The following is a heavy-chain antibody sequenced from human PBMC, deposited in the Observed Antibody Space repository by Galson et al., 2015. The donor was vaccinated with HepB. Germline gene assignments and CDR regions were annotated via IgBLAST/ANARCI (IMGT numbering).Heavy chain of an antibody. Sequence: SVKVSCKASGGTFSSYTISWVRQAPGQGLEWMGRIIPILGIANYAQKFQGRVTITADKSTSTAYMELSSLRSEDTAVYYCARVGGGAAVLYGMDVWGQGTTVTVSS. J-gene: IGHJ6*02. CDR3: ARVGGGAAVLYGMDV. CDR1: GGTFSSYT. CDR2: IIPILGIA. V-gene: IGHV1-69*02. D-gene: IGHD3-16*01.